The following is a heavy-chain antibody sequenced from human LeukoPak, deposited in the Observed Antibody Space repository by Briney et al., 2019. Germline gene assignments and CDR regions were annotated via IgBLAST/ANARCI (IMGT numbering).Heavy chain of an antibody. V-gene: IGHV3-11*01. CDR3: ARDRSYDSSGDYEFDY. CDR1: GFTFSDYY. CDR2: ISSSGSII. J-gene: IGHJ4*02. Sequence: GGSLRLSCAASGFTFSDYYMSWIRQAPGKGLEWVSYISSSGSIIYYADSVKGRFTISRDNAKNSLYLQMNSLRAEDTAVYYCARDRSYDSSGDYEFDYWGQGTLVTVSS. D-gene: IGHD3-22*01.